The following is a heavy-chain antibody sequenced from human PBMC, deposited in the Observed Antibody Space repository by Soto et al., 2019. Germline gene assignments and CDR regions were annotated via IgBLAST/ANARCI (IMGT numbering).Heavy chain of an antibody. Sequence: PSETLSLTCTVSGGSISSYYWSWIRQPPGKGLEWIGYIYYSGSTNYNPSLKSRVTISVDTSKNQFSLELSSVTAADTAVYYCAREQRAHYYYYYMDVWGKGTTVTVSS. CDR2: IYYSGST. CDR3: AREQRAHYYYYYMDV. V-gene: IGHV4-59*01. CDR1: GGSISSYY. J-gene: IGHJ6*03.